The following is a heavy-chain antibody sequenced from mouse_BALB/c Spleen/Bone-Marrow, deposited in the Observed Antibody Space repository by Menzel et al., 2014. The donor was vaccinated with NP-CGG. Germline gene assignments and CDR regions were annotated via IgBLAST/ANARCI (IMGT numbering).Heavy chain of an antibody. CDR1: GFNIKDPY. D-gene: IGHD1-1*01. J-gene: IGHJ3*01. V-gene: IGHV14-3*02. Sequence: EVNLVESGAELVKPGASVKLSCTASGFNIKDPYMHWVKQRPEQGLEWIGRIDPANGNTKYDPKFQGKATITADTSSNTAYLQLSSLTSEDTAVYYCATYYYGRWFTYWGQGTLVTVSA. CDR3: ATYYYGRWFTY. CDR2: IDPANGNT.